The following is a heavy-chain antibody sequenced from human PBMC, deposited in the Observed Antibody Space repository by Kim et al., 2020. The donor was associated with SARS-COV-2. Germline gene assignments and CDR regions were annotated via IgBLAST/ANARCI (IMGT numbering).Heavy chain of an antibody. D-gene: IGHD1-20*01. Sequence: GGSLRLSCTASGFTFGDYAMSWFRQAPGKGLEWVGFIRSKAYGGTTEYAASVKGRFTISRDDSKSIAYLQMNSLKTEDTAVYYCTRDRYLGFDVDGMDVWGQGTTVTVSS. CDR2: IRSKAYGGTT. J-gene: IGHJ6*02. CDR1: GFTFGDYA. V-gene: IGHV3-49*03. CDR3: TRDRYLGFDVDGMDV.